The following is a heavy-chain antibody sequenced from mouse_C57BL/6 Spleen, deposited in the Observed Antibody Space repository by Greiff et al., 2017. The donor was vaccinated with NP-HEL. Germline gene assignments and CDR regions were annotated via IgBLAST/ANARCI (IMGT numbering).Heavy chain of an antibody. V-gene: IGHV1-15*01. CDR3: TRTNYYGSPFDY. D-gene: IGHD1-1*01. J-gene: IGHJ2*01. CDR1: GYTFTDYE. CDR2: IDPETGGT. Sequence: VQLQQSGAELVRPGASVTLSCKASGYTFTDYEMHWVKQTPVHGLEWIGAIDPETGGTAYNQKFKGKAILTADKSSSTAYMELLSLTSADSAVYYCTRTNYYGSPFDYWGQGTTLTVSS.